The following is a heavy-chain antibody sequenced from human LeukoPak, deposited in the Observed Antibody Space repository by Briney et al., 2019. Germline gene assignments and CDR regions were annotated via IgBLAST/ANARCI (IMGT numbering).Heavy chain of an antibody. CDR3: AKRWYSNSRGYYLY. J-gene: IGHJ4*02. Sequence: PGGSLRLSCAASGFTFSSYAMSWLRQAPGKGLEWVSGISANGDITYYADSVKGRFTISRDNSKNTLYLQIYSLRAEDTALYLCAKRWYSNSRGYYLYWGQGTLVTVSS. CDR2: ISANGDIT. CDR1: GFTFSSYA. D-gene: IGHD3-22*01. V-gene: IGHV3-23*01.